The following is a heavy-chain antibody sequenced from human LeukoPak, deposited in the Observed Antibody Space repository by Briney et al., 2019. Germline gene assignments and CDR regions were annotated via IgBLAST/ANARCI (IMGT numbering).Heavy chain of an antibody. J-gene: IGHJ5*02. D-gene: IGHD6-19*01. CDR2: IRGSGFT. V-gene: IGHV4-59*12. CDR3: ARNVGWYTYDT. Sequence: SETLSLTCSVSGDSLSSNYWSWIRQPPGKGLEWIGHIRGSGFTHYDPPLRSRVTISEDTSKSQFYLDLTSLTAADTALYYCARNVGWYTYDTWGQGILVTVSS. CDR1: GDSLSSNY.